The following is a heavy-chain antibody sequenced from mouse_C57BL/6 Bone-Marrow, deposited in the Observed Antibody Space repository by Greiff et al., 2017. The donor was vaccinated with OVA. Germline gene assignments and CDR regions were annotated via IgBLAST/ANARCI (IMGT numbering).Heavy chain of an antibody. V-gene: IGHV5-4*01. CDR1: GFTFSSYA. CDR2: ISDGGSYT. CDR3: ARDIYYDCDRYFDV. D-gene: IGHD2-4*01. J-gene: IGHJ1*03. Sequence: EVQGVESGGGLVKPGGSLKLSCAASGFTFSSYAMSWVRQTPEKRLEWVATISDGGSYTYYPDNVKGRFTISRDTATNNLYLQMSHLKSEDTAMYYGARDIYYDCDRYFDVWGTGTTVTVSS.